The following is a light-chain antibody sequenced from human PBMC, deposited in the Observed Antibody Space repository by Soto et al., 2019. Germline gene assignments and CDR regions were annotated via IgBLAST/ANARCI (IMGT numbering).Light chain of an antibody. CDR1: QSVSSSY. V-gene: IGKV3-20*01. Sequence: EIVLTQSPGTLSLSPGERATLSCRAGQSVSSSYLAWYQQKPGQAPRLLIYGASSRATGIPDRISGSGSGTDFTLTISRLESEDFAVYYCQHYGTSPGLTFGGGTKVDI. J-gene: IGKJ4*01. CDR3: QHYGTSPGLT. CDR2: GAS.